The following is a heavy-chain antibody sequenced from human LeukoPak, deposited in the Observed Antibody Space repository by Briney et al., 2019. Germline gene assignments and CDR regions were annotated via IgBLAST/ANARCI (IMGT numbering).Heavy chain of an antibody. D-gene: IGHD2-2*01. CDR2: IYYSGST. CDR1: GDSISSYY. CDR3: AREDCSGTSCSEYV. Sequence: SETLSLTCTVSGDSISSYYWSWIRQSPGKGLEWIGYIYYSGSTNYNPSLKSRVTISVDTSENQFSLKLSSVTAADTAVYYCAREDCSGTSCSEYVWGQGTTVTVSS. V-gene: IGHV4-59*01. J-gene: IGHJ6*02.